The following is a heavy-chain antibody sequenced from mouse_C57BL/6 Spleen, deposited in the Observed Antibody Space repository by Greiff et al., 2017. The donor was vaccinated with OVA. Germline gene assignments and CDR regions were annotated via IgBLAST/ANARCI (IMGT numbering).Heavy chain of an antibody. J-gene: IGHJ1*03. CDR3: TRESTTVVATYWYFDV. CDR1: GFTFSSYA. Sequence: EVHLVESGEGLVKPGGSLKLSCAASGFTFSSYAMSWVRQTPEKRLEWVAYISSGGDYIYYADTVKGRFTISRDNARNTLYLQMSSLKSEDTAMYYCTRESTTVVATYWYFDVWGTGTTVTVSS. CDR2: ISSGGDYI. D-gene: IGHD1-1*01. V-gene: IGHV5-9-1*02.